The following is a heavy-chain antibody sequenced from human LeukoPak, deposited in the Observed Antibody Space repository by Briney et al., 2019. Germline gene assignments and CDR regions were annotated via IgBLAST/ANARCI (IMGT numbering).Heavy chain of an antibody. V-gene: IGHV4-59*01. CDR2: IYYSGST. J-gene: IGHJ4*02. Sequence: SETLSLTCTVSGGSISSYYWSWIRQPPGKGLEWIGYIYYSGSTNYNPSLKSRVTISVDTSKNQFSLKLSSVTAADTAVYYCARVKEAAAGKPLGYFDYWGQGTLVTVSS. D-gene: IGHD6-13*01. CDR1: GGSISSYY. CDR3: ARVKEAAAGKPLGYFDY.